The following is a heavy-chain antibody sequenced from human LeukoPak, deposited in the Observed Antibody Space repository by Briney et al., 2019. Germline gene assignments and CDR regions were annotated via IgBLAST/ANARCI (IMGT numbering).Heavy chain of an antibody. D-gene: IGHD6-13*01. CDR1: GYTFTSYD. CDR2: MNPHSGNT. V-gene: IGHV1-8*01. Sequence: PSVKVSCKASGYTFTSYDINWVRQATGHGLERMGWMNPHSGNTGYAQKFQGRVTITRNTSISTAYMHLSSLRSENTAVYYCARVAAARTKGHYWGQGTLVTVSS. CDR3: ARVAAARTKGHY. J-gene: IGHJ4*02.